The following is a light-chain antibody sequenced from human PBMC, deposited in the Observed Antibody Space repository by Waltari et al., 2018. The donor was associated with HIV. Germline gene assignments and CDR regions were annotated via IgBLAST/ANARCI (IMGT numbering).Light chain of an antibody. CDR1: SSDVGGYNY. CDR3: CSYAGSYTVV. V-gene: IGLV2-11*01. J-gene: IGLJ2*01. Sequence: QSALTQPRSVSGSPGQSVTISCTGTSSDVGGYNYVSWYQQHPGKATKLMIYDVSKRPAGVPDRFAGARYGNTAALTSSGRQAEDDADYYCCSYAGSYTVVVGGGTKLTVL. CDR2: DVS.